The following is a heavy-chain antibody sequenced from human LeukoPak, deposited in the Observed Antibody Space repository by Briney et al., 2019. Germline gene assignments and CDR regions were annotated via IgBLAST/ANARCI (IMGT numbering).Heavy chain of an antibody. V-gene: IGHV3-23*01. CDR3: AKAAPALGYCSGGSCYPFDY. D-gene: IGHD2-15*01. J-gene: IGHJ4*02. CDR1: GFTFSNYA. Sequence: GGSLRLSCAASGFTFSNYAMTWVRQAPGKGLEWVSAISGSGGGTYYADSVKGRFTISRDNSKNTLYLQMNSLRAEDTAVYYCAKAAPALGYCSGGSCYPFDYWGQGTLVTVSS. CDR2: ISGSGGGT.